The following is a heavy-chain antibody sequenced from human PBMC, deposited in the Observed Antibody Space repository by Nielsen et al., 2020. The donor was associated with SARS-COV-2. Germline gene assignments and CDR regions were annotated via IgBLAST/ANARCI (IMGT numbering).Heavy chain of an antibody. Sequence: SVKVSCKASGYMFTSYYMHWVRQAPGQGLEWMGGTIPIFGTANYAQKFQGRVTITADESTSTAYMELSSLRSEDTAVYYCARDLSFGQLSQSGDDAFDIWGQGTMVTVSS. CDR1: GYMFTSYY. D-gene: IGHD6-6*01. J-gene: IGHJ3*02. V-gene: IGHV1-69*13. CDR3: ARDLSFGQLSQSGDDAFDI. CDR2: TIPIFGTA.